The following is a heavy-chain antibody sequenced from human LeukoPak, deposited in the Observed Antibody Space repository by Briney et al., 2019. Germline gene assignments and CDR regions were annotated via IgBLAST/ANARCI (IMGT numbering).Heavy chain of an antibody. V-gene: IGHV5-51*01. CDR3: ARSSNYDFWSGYHPNWFDP. CDR1: GYSFTSYW. D-gene: IGHD3-3*01. Sequence: GESLKISCKGSGYSFTSYWIGWVRQMPGKGLEWMGIIYPGDSDTRYSPSFQGQVTISADKSISTAYLQRSSLKASDTAMYYCARSSNYDFWSGYHPNWFDPWGQGTLVTVSS. J-gene: IGHJ5*02. CDR2: IYPGDSDT.